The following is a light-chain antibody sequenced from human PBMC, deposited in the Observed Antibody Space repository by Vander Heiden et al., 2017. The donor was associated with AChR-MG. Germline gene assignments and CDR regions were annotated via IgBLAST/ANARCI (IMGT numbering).Light chain of an antibody. CDR2: DVT. V-gene: IGLV2-14*03. CDR1: SSDIGTYNY. CDR3: NSYTSSGTLV. Sequence: QSALTQPASVSGSPGQSITISCTGTSSDIGTYNYVSWDQQHPGKAPKLVIFDVTNRPSGVSNRFSGSKSGNTASLTISGLQAEDEADYYCNSYTSSGTLVFGGGTKLTVL. J-gene: IGLJ3*02.